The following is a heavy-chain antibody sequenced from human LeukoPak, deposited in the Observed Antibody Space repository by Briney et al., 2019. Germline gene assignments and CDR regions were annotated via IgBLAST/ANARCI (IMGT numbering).Heavy chain of an antibody. J-gene: IGHJ4*02. CDR1: GGSISSTNYY. CDR2: IYTSGST. D-gene: IGHD3-22*01. CDR3: AREGDYYDTSGTLDY. V-gene: IGHV4-61*02. Sequence: SETLSLTCTVSGGSISSTNYYWNWIRQPAGKGLEWIGRIYTSGSTNYNPSLKSRVTISVDTSKNQFSLKLSSVTAADTAVYYCAREGDYYDTSGTLDYWGQGTLVTVSS.